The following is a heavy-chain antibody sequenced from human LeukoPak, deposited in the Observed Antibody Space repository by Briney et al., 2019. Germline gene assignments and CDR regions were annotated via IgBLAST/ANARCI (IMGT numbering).Heavy chain of an antibody. CDR2: IYYSGST. D-gene: IGHD6-19*01. Sequence: PSETLSLTCTVSGGSISSYYWSWIRQPPGKGLEWIGYIYYSGSTNYNPSLKSRVTISVDTSKNQFSLKLSSVTAADTAVYYCARERGSAYYYGMDVWGQGTTVTVSS. J-gene: IGHJ6*02. CDR3: ARERGSAYYYGMDV. CDR1: GGSISSYY. V-gene: IGHV4-59*01.